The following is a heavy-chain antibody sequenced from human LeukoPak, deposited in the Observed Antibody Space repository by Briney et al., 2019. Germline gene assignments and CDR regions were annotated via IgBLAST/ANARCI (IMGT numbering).Heavy chain of an antibody. V-gene: IGHV1-8*01. CDR1: GYTFTSYD. CDR3: ARGPINYDILTGYFPYYHYYMDV. D-gene: IGHD3-9*01. J-gene: IGHJ6*03. CDR2: MNPNSGNT. Sequence: ASVKVSCKASGYTFTSYDINWVRQATGQGLEWMGWMNPNSGNTGYAQKFQGRVTMTRNTSISTAYMELSSLRSEDTAVYYCARGPINYDILTGYFPYYHYYMDVWGKGTTVTISS.